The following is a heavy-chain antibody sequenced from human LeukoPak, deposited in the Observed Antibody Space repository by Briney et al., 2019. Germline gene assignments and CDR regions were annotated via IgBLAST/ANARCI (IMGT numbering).Heavy chain of an antibody. CDR3: AKGLRGERLADFDY. D-gene: IGHD3-10*01. CDR1: GFSFSNYA. J-gene: IGHJ4*02. CDR2: LSGSDGSTDGRR. Sequence: PGGSLRLSCAASGFSFSNYAMSWLRQAPGKGLEWVSGLSGSDGSTDGRRYYADSVRGRFTISRDNSKNTLYLQMNSLRAEDTAIYYCAKGLRGERLADFDYWGQGTLVTVSS. V-gene: IGHV3-23*01.